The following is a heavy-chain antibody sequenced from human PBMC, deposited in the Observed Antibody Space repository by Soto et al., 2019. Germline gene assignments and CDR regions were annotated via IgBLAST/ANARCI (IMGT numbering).Heavy chain of an antibody. Sequence: PGGSLRLSCAASGFPFSSYAMHWVRQAPGKGLEWVAVISYDGSNKYYADSVKGRFTISRDNSKNTLYLQMNSLRAEDTAVYYCAREVPVLVLYFDYWGQGTLVTVSS. V-gene: IGHV3-30-3*01. D-gene: IGHD6-13*01. J-gene: IGHJ4*02. CDR2: ISYDGSNK. CDR3: AREVPVLVLYFDY. CDR1: GFPFSSYA.